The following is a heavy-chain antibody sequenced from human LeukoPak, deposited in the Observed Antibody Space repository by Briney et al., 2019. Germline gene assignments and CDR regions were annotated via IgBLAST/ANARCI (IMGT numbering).Heavy chain of an antibody. CDR1: GFTFSSYA. CDR2: IKQDGSEK. CDR3: AKDRPQPRTFDY. D-gene: IGHD6-13*01. J-gene: IGHJ4*02. Sequence: GGSLRLSCAASGFTFSSYAMSWVRQAPGKGLEWVANIKQDGSEKYYVDSVKGRFTISRDNAKNSLYLQMNSLRAEDTAVYYCAKDRPQPRTFDYWGQGTLVTVSS. V-gene: IGHV3-7*01.